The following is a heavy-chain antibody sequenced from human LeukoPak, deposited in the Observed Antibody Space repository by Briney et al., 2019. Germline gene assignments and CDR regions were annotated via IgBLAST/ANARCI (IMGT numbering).Heavy chain of an antibody. J-gene: IGHJ4*02. Sequence: KPSETLSLTCAVYGGSFSGYYWSWIRQPPGKGLEWIGEINHSGSTNYNPSLKSRVTISVDTSKNQFSLKLTSVTAADTAVYYCARAYGDQTADYWGQGTLVTVSS. V-gene: IGHV4-34*01. CDR2: INHSGST. D-gene: IGHD4-17*01. CDR3: ARAYGDQTADY. CDR1: GGSFSGYY.